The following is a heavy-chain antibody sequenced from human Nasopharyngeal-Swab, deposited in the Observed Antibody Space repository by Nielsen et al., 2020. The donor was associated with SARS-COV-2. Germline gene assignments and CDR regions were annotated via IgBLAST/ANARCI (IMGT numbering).Heavy chain of an antibody. Sequence: GSLRLSCAASGLSFSTYTMNWVRQAPGKGLEWLSSISSDSGAKYHADSVKGRFTISRDNAKNSLYLEMNSLRAEDTAVYYCLRGDRRDYWGPGTLVSVSS. CDR3: LRGDRRDY. V-gene: IGHV3-21*01. D-gene: IGHD3-22*01. J-gene: IGHJ4*02. CDR2: ISSDSGAK. CDR1: GLSFSTYT.